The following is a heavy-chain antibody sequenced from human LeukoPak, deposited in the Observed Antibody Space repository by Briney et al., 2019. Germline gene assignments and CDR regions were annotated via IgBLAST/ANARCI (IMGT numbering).Heavy chain of an antibody. CDR2: INHSGGA. J-gene: IGHJ4*02. Sequence: PSETLSLTCAVYGGSFIGYYWSWFRQPPGKGLEWIGEINHSGGANYNPSLKSRVTISADTSKSQFSLKLGSVTAADTAVYYCARVPLRCLEPFDYWGQGTLVTVSS. CDR3: ARVPLRCLEPFDY. D-gene: IGHD3-3*01. CDR1: GGSFIGYY. V-gene: IGHV4-34*01.